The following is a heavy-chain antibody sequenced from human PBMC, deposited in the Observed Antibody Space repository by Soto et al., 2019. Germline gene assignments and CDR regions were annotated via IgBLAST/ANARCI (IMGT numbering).Heavy chain of an antibody. CDR1: GFTFSDFY. J-gene: IGHJ5*02. D-gene: IGHD4-4*01. V-gene: IGHV3-11*04. CDR2: ISSSGSLI. CDR3: ARDLQGFDP. Sequence: GGSLRLSCAASGFTFSDFYMSWVRQAPGKGLEWISYISSSGSLIYYADSVKGRFTISRDSAKNSLYLQMNSLRAEDTAVYYCARDLQGFDPWGQGTLVTVSS.